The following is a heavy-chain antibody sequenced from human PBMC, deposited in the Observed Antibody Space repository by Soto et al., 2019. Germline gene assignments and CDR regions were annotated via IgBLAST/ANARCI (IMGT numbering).Heavy chain of an antibody. CDR3: ARDQIGIAAAGPPLQYYYGMDV. CDR1: GYTFTSYY. CDR2: INPSGGST. Sequence: ASVKVSCKASGYTFTSYYMHWVRQAPGQGLEWMGIINPSGGSTSYAQKFQGRVTMTRDTSTSTVYMELSSLRSEDTAVYYCARDQIGIAAAGPPLQYYYGMDVWGQGTTVTVSS. D-gene: IGHD6-13*01. J-gene: IGHJ6*02. V-gene: IGHV1-46*01.